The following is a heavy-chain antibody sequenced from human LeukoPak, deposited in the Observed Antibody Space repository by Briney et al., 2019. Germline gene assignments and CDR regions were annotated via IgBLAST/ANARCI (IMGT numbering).Heavy chain of an antibody. D-gene: IGHD6-19*01. CDR3: AADRASQTSSGWATGYFDL. V-gene: IGHV4-59*01. Sequence: SETLSLSCTVSGGSISSYYWSWIRQPPGKGLEWIGYIYYSGSTNYNPSPKSRVTISVDTSKNQFSLKLSSVTAADTAVYYCAADRASQTSSGWATGYFDLWGRGTLVTVSS. CDR2: IYYSGST. CDR1: GGSISSYY. J-gene: IGHJ2*01.